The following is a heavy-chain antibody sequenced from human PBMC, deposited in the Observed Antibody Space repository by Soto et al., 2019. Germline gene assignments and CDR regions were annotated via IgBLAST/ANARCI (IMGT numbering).Heavy chain of an antibody. J-gene: IGHJ6*03. D-gene: IGHD2-15*01. V-gene: IGHV3-33*01. CDR1: GFTFSSYG. Sequence: QVQLVESGGGVVQPGRSLRLSCAASGFTFSSYGMHWVRQAPGKGLEWVAVIWYDGSNKYYADSVKGRFTISRDNSKNTLDLQMNSLRAEDTAVYYCARAGRYCSGGSCYSRIDYYYYMDVWGKGTTVTVSS. CDR2: IWYDGSNK. CDR3: ARAGRYCSGGSCYSRIDYYYYMDV.